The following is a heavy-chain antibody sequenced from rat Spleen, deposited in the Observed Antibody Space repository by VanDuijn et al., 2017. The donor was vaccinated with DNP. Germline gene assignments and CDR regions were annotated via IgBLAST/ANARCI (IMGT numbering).Heavy chain of an antibody. Sequence: EVQLVESGGGLVQPGRSLKVSCAASGFTFSDYYMAWVRQAPTKGLEWVAAITPGGGNTYYRDSVKGRFTISGDNAKSTLYLQMDSLRSEETATYYCAKAGGYSPWYFDYWGQGVMVTVSS. V-gene: IGHV5S11*01. J-gene: IGHJ2*01. CDR1: GFTFSDYY. D-gene: IGHD1-11*01. CDR3: AKAGGYSPWYFDY. CDR2: ITPGGGNT.